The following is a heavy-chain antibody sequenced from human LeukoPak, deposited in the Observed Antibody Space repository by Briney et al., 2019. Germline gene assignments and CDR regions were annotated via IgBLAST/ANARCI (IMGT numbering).Heavy chain of an antibody. D-gene: IGHD3-3*01. CDR3: ARVAPYYDLWSGYYIAFDY. Sequence: GGSLRLSCAASGFTFSDYYMSWIRQAPGKGLEWVSSISSSSSYIYYADSVKGRFTISRDNAKNSLYLQMNSLRAEDTAVYYCARVAPYYDLWSGYYIAFDYWGQGTLVTVSS. J-gene: IGHJ4*02. CDR2: ISSSSSYI. CDR1: GFTFSDYY. V-gene: IGHV3-11*06.